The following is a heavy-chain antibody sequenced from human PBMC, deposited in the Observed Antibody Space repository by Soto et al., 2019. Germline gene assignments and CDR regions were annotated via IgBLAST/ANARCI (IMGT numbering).Heavy chain of an antibody. CDR2: IWYDGSNK. CDR3: ARDESPYYGSGSYL. CDR1: GFTFSSYG. V-gene: IGHV3-33*01. D-gene: IGHD3-10*01. J-gene: IGHJ4*02. Sequence: PGGSMRLSCVASGFTFSSYGMHWVRQAPGKGLEWVAVIWYDGSNKYYADSVKGRFTISRDNSKNTLYLQMNSLRAEDTAVYYCARDESPYYGSGSYLWGQGTLLTVSS.